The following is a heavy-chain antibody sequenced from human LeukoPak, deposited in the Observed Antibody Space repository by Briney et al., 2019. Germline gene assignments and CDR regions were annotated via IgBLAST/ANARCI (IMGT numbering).Heavy chain of an antibody. CDR1: GGSFSGYY. V-gene: IGHV4-34*01. CDR3: ARAPQLWLTRSKYFDY. D-gene: IGHD5-18*01. J-gene: IGHJ4*02. CDR2: INHSGST. Sequence: SETLSLTCAVYGGSFSGYYWSWIRQPPGKGLEWIGEINHSGSTNYNPSLKSRVTISVDTSKNQFSLKLSSVTAADTAVYYCARAPQLWLTRSKYFDYWGQGTLVTVSS.